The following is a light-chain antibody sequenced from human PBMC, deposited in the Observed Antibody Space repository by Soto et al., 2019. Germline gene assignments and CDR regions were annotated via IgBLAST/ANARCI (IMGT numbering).Light chain of an antibody. Sequence: EIVMTQSPATLSVSPGERATLSCRASQSVRSNLAWYQQKPGQAPRLLMYGASTRATGIPARFSGSGSGTEFTLTISSLQSEEFAVYYCQQYNNWPLTFGGGTKVEIK. CDR3: QQYNNWPLT. J-gene: IGKJ4*01. CDR2: GAS. CDR1: QSVRSN. V-gene: IGKV3-15*01.